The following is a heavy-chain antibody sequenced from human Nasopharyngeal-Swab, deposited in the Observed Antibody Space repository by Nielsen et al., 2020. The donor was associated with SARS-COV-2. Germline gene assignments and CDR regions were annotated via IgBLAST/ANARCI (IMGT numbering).Heavy chain of an antibody. D-gene: IGHD3-10*01. CDR3: ARGGYYGSGSPYPSYYYGMDV. J-gene: IGHJ6*02. CDR2: INHSGST. V-gene: IGHV4-34*01. Sequence: SETLSLTCAVYGGSFSGYYWSWIRQPPGKGREWIGEINHSGSTNYNPSLKSRVTISVDTSKNQFSLKLSSVTAADTAVYYCARGGYYGSGSPYPSYYYGMDVWGQGTTVTVSS. CDR1: GGSFSGYY.